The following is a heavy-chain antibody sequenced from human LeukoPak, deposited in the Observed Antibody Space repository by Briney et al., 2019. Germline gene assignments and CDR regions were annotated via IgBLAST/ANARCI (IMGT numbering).Heavy chain of an antibody. J-gene: IGHJ3*02. CDR1: GFTFGDYA. D-gene: IGHD3-22*01. V-gene: IGHV3-49*03. CDR3: TREDTYYYDSSGPRGASDI. CDR2: IRSKDYGGTT. Sequence: QPGRSLRLSCTVSGFTFGDYAMSWFRQAPGKGLEWVGFIRSKDYGGTTEYAASVKGRFTISRDDSKSIAYLQMNSLKTEDTAVYYCTREDTYYYDSSGPRGASDIWGQGTKVTVSS.